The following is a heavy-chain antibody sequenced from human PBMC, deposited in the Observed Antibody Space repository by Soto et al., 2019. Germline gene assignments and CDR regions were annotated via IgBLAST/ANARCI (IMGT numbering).Heavy chain of an antibody. V-gene: IGHV1-3*01. D-gene: IGHD3-10*01. CDR1: GYTFTSYA. CDR2: INAGNGNT. Sequence: GASVKVSCKASGYTFTSYAMHWVRQAPGQRLEWMGWINAGNGNTKYSQKFQGRVTITRDTSASTAYMELSSLRSDDTAVYYCAREGYYSGSGSYSPPRYYGMDVWGQGTTVTVSS. J-gene: IGHJ6*02. CDR3: AREGYYSGSGSYSPPRYYGMDV.